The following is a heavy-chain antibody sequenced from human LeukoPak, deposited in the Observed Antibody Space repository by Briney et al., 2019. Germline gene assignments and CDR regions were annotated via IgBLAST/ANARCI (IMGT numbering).Heavy chain of an antibody. CDR3: ARIAAAGPSYYYYYMDV. J-gene: IGHJ6*03. CDR2: IYTSGST. D-gene: IGHD6-13*01. CDR1: GGSISSGSYY. Sequence: SQTLSLTCTVSGGSISSGSYYWSWIRQPAGKGLEWIGRIYTSGSTNCNPSLKSRVTISVDTSKNQFPLKLSSVTAADTAVYYCARIAAAGPSYYYYYMDVWGKGTTVTVSS. V-gene: IGHV4-61*02.